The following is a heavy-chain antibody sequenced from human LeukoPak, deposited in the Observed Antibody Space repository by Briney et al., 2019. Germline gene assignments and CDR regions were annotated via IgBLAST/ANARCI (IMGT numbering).Heavy chain of an antibody. J-gene: IGHJ4*02. CDR1: GYTFTSYD. Sequence: ASVKVSCKASGYTFTSYDINWVRQATGQGLEWMGWMNPNSGNTGYAQKFQGRLTITRNTSIGTAYLELSSLRSEGTAVYYCARGASRSFDYWGQGTLVTVSS. CDR3: ARGASRSFDY. V-gene: IGHV1-8*03. CDR2: MNPNSGNT. D-gene: IGHD6-6*01.